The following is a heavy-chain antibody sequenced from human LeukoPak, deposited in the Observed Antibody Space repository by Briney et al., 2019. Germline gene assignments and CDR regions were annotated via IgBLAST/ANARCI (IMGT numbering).Heavy chain of an antibody. V-gene: IGHV4-34*01. CDR3: ARVGYGSGSYRLSYYFDY. Sequence: PSETLSLTRAVYGGSFSGYYWSWIRQPPGKGLEWIGEINHSGSTNYNPSLKSRVTISVDTSKNQFSLKLSSVTAADTAVYYCARVGYGSGSYRLSYYFDYWGQGTLVTVSS. D-gene: IGHD3-10*01. CDR1: GGSFSGYY. CDR2: INHSGST. J-gene: IGHJ4*02.